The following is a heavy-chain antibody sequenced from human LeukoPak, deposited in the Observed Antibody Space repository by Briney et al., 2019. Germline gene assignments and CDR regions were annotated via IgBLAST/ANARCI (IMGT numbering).Heavy chain of an antibody. D-gene: IGHD3-9*01. CDR1: GSRFTSCW. V-gene: IGHV5-51*01. Sequence: GGPLQISCQGSGSRFTSCWIGWARKLPGKGLEWMGIIYPGESDTTYSPSLQGQATISADKSISTAYLQWSSLNASDTAMYYCPGPDRIRYFDWFGYWGQGTLVTVSS. CDR3: PGPDRIRYFDWFGY. J-gene: IGHJ4*02. CDR2: IYPGESDT.